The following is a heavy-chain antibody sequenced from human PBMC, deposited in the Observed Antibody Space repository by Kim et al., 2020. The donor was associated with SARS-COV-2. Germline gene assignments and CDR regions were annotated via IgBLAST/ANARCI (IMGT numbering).Heavy chain of an antibody. V-gene: IGHV4-61*01. D-gene: IGHD3-16*01. CDR3: ARVGLMGAFDI. CDR2: IYYSGST. Sequence: SETLSLTCTVSGGSVSSGSYYWSWIRQPPGKGLEWIEYIYYSGSTNYNPSLKSRVTISVDTSKNQFSLKLSSVTAADTAVYYCARVGLMGAFDIWGQGTMVTVSS. J-gene: IGHJ3*02. CDR1: GGSVSSGSYY.